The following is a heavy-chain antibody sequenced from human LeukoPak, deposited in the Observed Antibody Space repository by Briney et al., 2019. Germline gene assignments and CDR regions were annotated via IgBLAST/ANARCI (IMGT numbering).Heavy chain of an antibody. CDR1: GFTFSDEG. CDR2: IHVDANEI. J-gene: IGHJ6*03. V-gene: IGHV3-30*02. CDR3: AKDVRFLDDTPDYYMDV. D-gene: IGHD3-3*01. Sequence: PGGSLRLSCAASGFTFSDEGMHWVRQAPGKGLEWVSFIHVDANEIYYADSVKGRFTISRDNSKNTLYLQMNSLRAEDTAVYHCAKDVRFLDDTPDYYMDVWGKGTTVTVSS.